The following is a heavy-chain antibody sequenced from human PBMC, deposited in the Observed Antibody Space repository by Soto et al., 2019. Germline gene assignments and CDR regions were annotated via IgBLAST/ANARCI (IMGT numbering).Heavy chain of an antibody. CDR2: IYHSGST. CDR1: GDSITSDKW. CDR3: ARGETQQQRDY. V-gene: IGHV4-4*02. Sequence: QVQLQESGPGLVKPSGTLSLTCAVSGDSITSDKWWSWIRQPPGKGLQWIGEIYHSGSTKYNPSHKSRVIISVDKSKNQFSLTLSSVTAADTAVYYCARGETQQQRDYWGQGTLVTVSS. J-gene: IGHJ4*02. D-gene: IGHD6-13*01.